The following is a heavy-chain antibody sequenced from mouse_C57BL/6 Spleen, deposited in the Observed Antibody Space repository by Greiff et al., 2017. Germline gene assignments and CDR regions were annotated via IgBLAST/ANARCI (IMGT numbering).Heavy chain of an antibody. D-gene: IGHD2-1*01. CDR1: GFTFSDYG. J-gene: IGHJ3*01. CDR2: ISSGSSTI. V-gene: IGHV5-17*01. Sequence: DVKLVESGGGLVKPGGSLKLSCAASGFTFSDYGMHWVRQAPEKGLEWVAYISSGSSTIYYADTVKGRFTISRDNAKNTLFLQMTSLRSEDTAMYYCARTGGNYFAWFAYWGQGTLVTVSA. CDR3: ARTGGNYFAWFAY.